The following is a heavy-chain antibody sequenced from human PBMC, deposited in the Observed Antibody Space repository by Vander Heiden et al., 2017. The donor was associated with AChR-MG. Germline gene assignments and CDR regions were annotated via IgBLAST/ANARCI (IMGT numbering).Heavy chain of an antibody. V-gene: IGHV5-51*01. CDR2: IYPGDSDT. J-gene: IGHJ6*03. Sequence: EVQLVQSEAGVKQPGESLKIFCKASGSSFNTNGWGWVRQVPGQGLEWMSFIYPGDSDTRYSPSLQSHVTISADKSIGTAYLQWSSLKASDTAMYFCAGLGDLDYYYCMDVWGKGTTVTVSS. D-gene: IGHD3-16*01. CDR3: AGLGDLDYYYCMDV. CDR1: GSSFNTNG.